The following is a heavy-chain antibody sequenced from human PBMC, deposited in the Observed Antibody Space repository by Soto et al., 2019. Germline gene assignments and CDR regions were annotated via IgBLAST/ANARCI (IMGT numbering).Heavy chain of an antibody. CDR1: GGSISSSNW. CDR2: IYHSGST. V-gene: IGHV4-4*02. CDR3: ARDIYRITYYYDSSGYPDGDAFDS. D-gene: IGHD3-22*01. Sequence: SETLSLTCAVSGGSISSSNWWSWVRQPPRKGLEWIGEIYHSGSTNYNPSLKSRVTISVDKSKNQFSLKLSSVAAADTAVYYCARDIYRITYYYDSSGYPDGDAFDSWGQGTMVTVSS. J-gene: IGHJ3*02.